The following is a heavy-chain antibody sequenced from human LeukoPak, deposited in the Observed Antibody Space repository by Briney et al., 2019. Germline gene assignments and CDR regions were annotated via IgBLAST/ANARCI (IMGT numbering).Heavy chain of an antibody. J-gene: IGHJ4*02. D-gene: IGHD3-10*01. V-gene: IGHV1-69*13. Sequence: SVNVSCKASGGTFTSYAISWVRQSPGQGLEWMGGIIPIFGTANYAQKFQGRVTITADESTSTAYMELSSLRSEDTAVYYCARMSGTPPQNWGQGTLVTVSS. CDR3: ARMSGTPPQN. CDR2: IIPIFGTA. CDR1: GGTFTSYA.